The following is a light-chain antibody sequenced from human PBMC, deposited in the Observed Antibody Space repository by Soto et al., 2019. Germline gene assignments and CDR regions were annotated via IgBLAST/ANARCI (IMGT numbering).Light chain of an antibody. CDR2: GAS. V-gene: IGKV3-15*01. CDR1: QSVSSN. Sequence: EIVMTQSPATLSVSPGDRATLSCRASQSVSSNLAWYQQKPGQALRLVIYGASSRAIGIPARFSGSGSGTEFTLTINSLQSEDFAVYYCQQYNNWPRTFGQGTKVDIK. J-gene: IGKJ1*01. CDR3: QQYNNWPRT.